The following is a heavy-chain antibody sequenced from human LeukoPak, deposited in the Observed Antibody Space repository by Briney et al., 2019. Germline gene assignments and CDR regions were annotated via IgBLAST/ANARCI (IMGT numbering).Heavy chain of an antibody. CDR3: AKSDNPWEPVNPLDY. CDR2: ISWDGGAT. V-gene: IGHV3-43*01. D-gene: IGHD1-26*01. Sequence: QPGGSLRLSCAASEFTFDDYSMPWVRQAPGKGLEWVSLISWDGGATYYADSVKGRFTISRDNSKNSLYLQMNSLRTEDTAVYYCAKSDNPWEPVNPLDYWGQGTLVSVSS. CDR1: EFTFDDYS. J-gene: IGHJ4*02.